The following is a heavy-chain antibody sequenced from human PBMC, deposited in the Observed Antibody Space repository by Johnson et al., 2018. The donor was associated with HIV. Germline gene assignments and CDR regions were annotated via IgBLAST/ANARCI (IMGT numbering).Heavy chain of an antibody. CDR3: AKDGGEQLPAAFDI. J-gene: IGHJ3*02. CDR2: IGTAGDT. D-gene: IGHD3-16*01. V-gene: IGHV3-13*01. CDR1: GFTFSNVD. Sequence: VQLVESGGGLVQPGGSLRLSCAASGFTFSNVDMHWVRQATGKGLEWVSTIGTAGDTYYADSVTGRFTISRDNSKNTLYLQMNSLRVEDTAVYYCAKDGGEQLPAAFDIWGQGTMVTVSS.